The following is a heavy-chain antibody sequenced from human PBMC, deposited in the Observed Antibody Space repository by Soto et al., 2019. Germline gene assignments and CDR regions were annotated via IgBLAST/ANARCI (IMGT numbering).Heavy chain of an antibody. CDR2: ISYDGSNR. Sequence: GGSLRLSCAASGFTFSTYAMHWVRQAPGKGLEWVAVISYDGSNRYRLDSVKGRFTVSRDNSKNTLYLQMYSLKTEDTAVYYCARDRSSDFRHYYYAMDVWGQGTRVTVSS. D-gene: IGHD3-3*01. CDR3: ARDRSSDFRHYYYAMDV. V-gene: IGHV3-30-3*01. J-gene: IGHJ6*02. CDR1: GFTFSTYA.